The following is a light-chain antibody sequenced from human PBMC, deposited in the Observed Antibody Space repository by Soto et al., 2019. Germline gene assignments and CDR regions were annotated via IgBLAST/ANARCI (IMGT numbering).Light chain of an antibody. V-gene: IGLV8-61*01. CDR1: SGPVFTSSY. J-gene: IGLJ3*02. CDR2: NTN. CDR3: LLYLGGGIWV. Sequence: QAVVTQEPSFSVSPGGTVTLTCGLSSGPVFTSSYPNWYQQTPGQAPRTPIFNTNTRSSGVPDRFSGSILGDKAALTITGAQADDDSYYYCLLYLGGGIWVFGGGTQLTVL.